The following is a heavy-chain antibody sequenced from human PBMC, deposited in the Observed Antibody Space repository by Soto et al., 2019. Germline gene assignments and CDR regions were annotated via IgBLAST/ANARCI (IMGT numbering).Heavy chain of an antibody. Sequence: SETLSLTCTVSGGSISSGGYYWSWIRQHPGKGLEWIGYIYYSGSTYYNPSLKSRVTISVDTSKNQFSLKLISVTAADMAVYYCARDHPHSYGVYYFDYWGQGTPVTVSS. D-gene: IGHD5-18*01. CDR2: IYYSGST. V-gene: IGHV4-31*03. J-gene: IGHJ4*02. CDR3: ARDHPHSYGVYYFDY. CDR1: GGSISSGGYY.